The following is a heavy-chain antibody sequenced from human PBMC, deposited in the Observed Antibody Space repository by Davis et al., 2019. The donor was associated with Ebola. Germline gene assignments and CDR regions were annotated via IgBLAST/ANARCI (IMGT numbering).Heavy chain of an antibody. CDR1: GGSISSSSYY. Sequence: PSETLSLTCTVSGGSISSSSYYWGWIRQPPGKGLEWIGSIYYSGSTYYNPSLKSRVTISVDTSKNQFSLKLSSVTAADTAMYYCARRGHSSWYYPETLYYYYMDVWGKGTTVTVSS. V-gene: IGHV4-39*07. D-gene: IGHD6-13*01. J-gene: IGHJ6*03. CDR3: ARRGHSSWYYPETLYYYYMDV. CDR2: IYYSGST.